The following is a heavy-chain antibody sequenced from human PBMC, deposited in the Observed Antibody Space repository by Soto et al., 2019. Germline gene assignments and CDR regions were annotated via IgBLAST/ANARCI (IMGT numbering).Heavy chain of an antibody. J-gene: IGHJ5*02. CDR2: ISPGDSDT. CDR3: ARGYCTTTICDPWFDP. D-gene: IGHD2-2*01. CDR1: GYSFTSYW. V-gene: IGHV5-51*01. Sequence: GESLKISCTGGGYSFTSYWIGWVRQMPGKGLEWMGIISPGDSDTRYSPSFQGQVTISADKSITTAYLQWSSLKASDTAMYYCARGYCTTTICDPWFDPWGQGTQVTVSS.